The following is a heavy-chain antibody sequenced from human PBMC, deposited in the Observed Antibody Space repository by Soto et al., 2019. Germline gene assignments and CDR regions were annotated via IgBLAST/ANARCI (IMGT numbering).Heavy chain of an antibody. CDR3: AKDRDGAAAGPTKFYGMDV. V-gene: IGHV3-23*01. CDR1: GFTFSSYA. CDR2: ISGSGDST. Sequence: EVQLLESGGGLVQPGGSLRLSCAASGFTFSSYAMSWVRQAPGKGLEWVSVISGSGDSTYYADSVRGRFTISRDNSKNTRQLQMNSLRAEDTAVYYCAKDRDGAAAGPTKFYGMDVWGQGTTVTVSS. J-gene: IGHJ6*02. D-gene: IGHD6-13*01.